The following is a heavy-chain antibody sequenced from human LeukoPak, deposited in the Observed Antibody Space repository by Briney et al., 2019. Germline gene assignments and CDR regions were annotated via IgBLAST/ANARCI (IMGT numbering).Heavy chain of an antibody. CDR3: ARDWDVDTAMVTVDY. D-gene: IGHD5-18*01. Sequence: GGSLRLSCAGSGFTFSSYSMSWVRHAPGKGLEWVSYISGSGKTIYYADSAKGRFTISRDNTKNSLYLQMNSLGAEDTAVYYCARDWDVDTAMVTVDYWGQGTLVTVSS. J-gene: IGHJ4*02. V-gene: IGHV3-48*01. CDR2: ISGSGKTI. CDR1: GFTFSSYS.